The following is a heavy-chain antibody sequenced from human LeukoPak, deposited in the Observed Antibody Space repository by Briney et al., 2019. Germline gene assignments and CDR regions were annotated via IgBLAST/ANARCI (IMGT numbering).Heavy chain of an antibody. V-gene: IGHV1-2*06. Sequence: ASVKVSCKASGYTFTGYYIHWVRQAPGQGLEWIGRINPNTGDTNYAQKFQGRVTMTRDTSISTAYMELSRLRSDDTAVYYCSRREEDYWGQGTLVTVSS. CDR3: SRREEDY. CDR2: INPNTGDT. CDR1: GYTFTGYY. J-gene: IGHJ4*02.